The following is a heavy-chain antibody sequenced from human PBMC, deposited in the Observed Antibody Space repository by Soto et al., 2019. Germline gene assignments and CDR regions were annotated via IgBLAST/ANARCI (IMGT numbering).Heavy chain of an antibody. Sequence: EVQLLESGGGLVQPGGSLRLSCAASGFTFSSYAMSWVRQAPGKGLEWGSAISGSGGSTYYADSVKGRFTISRDNSKNTLYLQIKSLRAEDTAVYYCASEVTNCSGGSCFRYFDYWGQGTLVTVSS. D-gene: IGHD2-15*01. CDR2: ISGSGGST. CDR3: ASEVTNCSGGSCFRYFDY. CDR1: GFTFSSYA. J-gene: IGHJ4*02. V-gene: IGHV3-23*01.